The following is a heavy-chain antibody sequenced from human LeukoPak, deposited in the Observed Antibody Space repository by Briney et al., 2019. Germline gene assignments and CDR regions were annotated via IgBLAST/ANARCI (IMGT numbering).Heavy chain of an antibody. D-gene: IGHD6-13*01. Sequence: PGGSLRLSCAASGFTFSGYALSWVRQAPGKGLEWVSAISGRGASTFYADSVKGRFIISRDNSNNMLWLQMNSLRAEDTAVYYCAKDRVGNRHSWDYFDYWGQGTLVTVSS. CDR2: ISGRGAST. J-gene: IGHJ4*02. CDR3: AKDRVGNRHSWDYFDY. V-gene: IGHV3-23*01. CDR1: GFTFSGYA.